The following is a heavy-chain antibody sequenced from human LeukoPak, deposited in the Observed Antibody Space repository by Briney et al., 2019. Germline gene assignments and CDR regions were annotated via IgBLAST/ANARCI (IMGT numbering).Heavy chain of an antibody. V-gene: IGHV4-34*01. D-gene: IGHD3-10*01. CDR2: INHSGST. CDR1: GGSFSGYY. CDR3: ARGPYSQGYYYGSGSYSR. Sequence: ETLSVTCAVYGGSFSGYYWSWIRQPPGKGLEWIWEINHSGSTNYNPSLKSRVTISVDTSKKQISLKLSSVTAADTAVYYCARGPYSQGYYYGSGSYSRWGQGTLVTVSS. J-gene: IGHJ4*02.